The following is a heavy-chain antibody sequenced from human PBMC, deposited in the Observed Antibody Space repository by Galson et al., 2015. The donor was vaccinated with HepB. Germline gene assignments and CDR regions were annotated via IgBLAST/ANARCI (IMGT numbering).Heavy chain of an antibody. J-gene: IGHJ4*02. V-gene: IGHV3-21*01. D-gene: IGHD3/OR15-3a*01. CDR1: GFTFSSYS. Sequence: SLRLSCAASGFTFSSYSMNWVRQAPGKGLEWVSSISSSSSYIYYADSVKGRFTISRDNAKNSLYLQMNSLRAEDTAVYYCARAAGLLGSDLLDYWGQGTLVTVSS. CDR2: ISSSSSYI. CDR3: ARAAGLLGSDLLDY.